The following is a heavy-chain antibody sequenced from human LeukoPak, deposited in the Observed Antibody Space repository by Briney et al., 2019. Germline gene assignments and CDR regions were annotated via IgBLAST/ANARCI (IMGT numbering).Heavy chain of an antibody. V-gene: IGHV4-59*02. D-gene: IGHD2-2*01. CDR3: ARYCSGTYCFDY. J-gene: IGHJ4*02. CDR1: GDSVSSYY. Sequence: SETLFLTCNVSGDSVSSYYWNWIRQPPGKGPEWIAYIHYSGSTNYNPSLRSRVTISVDTSKNQFSLKLSSVTAADTAVYYCARYCSGTYCFDYWGQGTLVTVSS. CDR2: IHYSGST.